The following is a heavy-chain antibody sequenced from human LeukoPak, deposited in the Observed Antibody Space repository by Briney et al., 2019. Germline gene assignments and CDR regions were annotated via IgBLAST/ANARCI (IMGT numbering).Heavy chain of an antibody. Sequence: GGSLRLSCAASGFTFSSYSMNWVRQAPGKGLEWVSSISSSSSYIYYADSVKGRFTISRDNAKNSLYLQMNSLRAEDTAVFHCAKVRIGVAGALDYWGQGTLVTVSS. CDR3: AKVRIGVAGALDY. J-gene: IGHJ4*02. CDR1: GFTFSSYS. CDR2: ISSSSSYI. V-gene: IGHV3-21*01. D-gene: IGHD1-26*01.